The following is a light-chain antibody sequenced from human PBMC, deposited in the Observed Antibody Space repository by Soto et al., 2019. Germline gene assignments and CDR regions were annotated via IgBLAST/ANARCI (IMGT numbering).Light chain of an antibody. CDR1: SSTFATYY. V-gene: IGLV1-47*01. J-gene: IGLJ3*02. CDR3: AASTGNLNGPV. Sequence: QSALTQPPSASGTPGQRVSISCSGDSSTFATYYFHWYQQLPGAAPHLLIYLSDQRPSWVPARFSGSKTGTSASLTISCLRPEDEAPDYCAASTGNLNGPVFGGGTQLTVL. CDR2: LSD.